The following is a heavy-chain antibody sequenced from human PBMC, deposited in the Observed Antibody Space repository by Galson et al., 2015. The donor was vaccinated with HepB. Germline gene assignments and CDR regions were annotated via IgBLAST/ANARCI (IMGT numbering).Heavy chain of an antibody. D-gene: IGHD6-6*01. CDR3: TRVPYGAARMYYFDY. CDR2: IYSFGAT. Sequence: SLRLSCAASGFSASNNYMSWVRQAPGKGLEWVSIIYSFGATFYADSVKGRFNISRDNSKNTLFLQMDSLRADDTAVYFCTRVPYGAARMYYFDYWGQGARVTVSS. V-gene: IGHV3-66*01. J-gene: IGHJ4*02. CDR1: GFSASNNY.